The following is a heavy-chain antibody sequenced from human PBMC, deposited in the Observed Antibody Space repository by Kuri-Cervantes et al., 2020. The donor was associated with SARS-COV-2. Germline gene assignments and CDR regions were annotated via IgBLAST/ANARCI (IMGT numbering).Heavy chain of an antibody. CDR2: MNPNSGNT. Sequence: ASVKVSCKASGYTFTSYDINWVRQATGQGLEWMGWMNPNSGNTGYAQKFQGRVTITRNTSISTAYMELSSLRSEDTAVYYCARANRRFLEWLLYGAGWFDPWGQGTLVTVSS. J-gene: IGHJ5*02. CDR1: GYTFTSYD. V-gene: IGHV1-8*03. CDR3: ARANRRFLEWLLYGAGWFDP. D-gene: IGHD3-3*01.